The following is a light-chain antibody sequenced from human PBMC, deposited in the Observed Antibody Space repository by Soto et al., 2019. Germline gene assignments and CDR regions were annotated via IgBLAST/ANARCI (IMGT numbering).Light chain of an antibody. V-gene: IGLV2-14*01. Sequence: QSVLTQPASVSGSPGQSITISCSGTSSNVGAHDFVSWYQHHPDKAPKVIIFEVTKRPSGVSNRFSGSKTGNTASLTISGLQAEDEADYYCNSYTLSQTLIFGGGTKLTVL. CDR1: SSNVGAHDF. CDR2: EVT. J-gene: IGLJ2*01. CDR3: NSYTLSQTLI.